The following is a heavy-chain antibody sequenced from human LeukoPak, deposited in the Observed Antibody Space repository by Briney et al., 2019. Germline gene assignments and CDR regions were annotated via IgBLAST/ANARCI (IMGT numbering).Heavy chain of an antibody. CDR3: AKAPIAMIVVAKFYFDY. V-gene: IGHV3-23*01. J-gene: IGHJ4*02. Sequence: GSLRLSCAASGFTFSSYAMSWVRQAPGKGLEWVSSVSGSGSSTYYADSVKGRFTISRDNSKSTLYLQMNILRAEETAVYYCAKAPIAMIVVAKFYFDYWGQGALVTVSS. D-gene: IGHD3-22*01. CDR1: GFTFSSYA. CDR2: VSGSGSST.